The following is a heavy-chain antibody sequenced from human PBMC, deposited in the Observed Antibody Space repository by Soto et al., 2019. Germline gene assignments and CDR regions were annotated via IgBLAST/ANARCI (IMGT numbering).Heavy chain of an antibody. D-gene: IGHD2-2*01. CDR3: TTVMGSDWYQLLFMGAFDI. CDR1: GFTFSNAW. Sequence: GGSLRLSCAASGFTFSNAWMNWVRQAPGKGLEWVGRIKSKTDGGTTDYAAPVKGKFTISRDDSKNTLYLKMNSLKTEETAVYYCTTVMGSDWYQLLFMGAFDIWGQGTMVTVSS. J-gene: IGHJ3*02. V-gene: IGHV3-15*07. CDR2: IKSKTDGGTT.